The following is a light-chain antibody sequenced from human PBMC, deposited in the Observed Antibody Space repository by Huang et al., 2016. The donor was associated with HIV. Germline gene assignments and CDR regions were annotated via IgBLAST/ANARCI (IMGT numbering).Light chain of an antibody. Sequence: DIQMTQSPSSLPASVGDRVTITCRASQGISNSLAWYQQKPGKAPKLLLYAASKLESGVPSRFIGSASGTDYTLTISSLQPEDFATYYCQQYWSTPPATFGQGTKVEIK. CDR2: AAS. CDR1: QGISNS. V-gene: IGKV1-NL1*01. J-gene: IGKJ1*01. CDR3: QQYWSTPPAT.